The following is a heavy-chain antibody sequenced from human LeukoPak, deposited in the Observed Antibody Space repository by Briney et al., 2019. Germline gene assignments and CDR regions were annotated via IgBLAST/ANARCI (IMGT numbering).Heavy chain of an antibody. CDR2: IRYDGSNK. CDR3: AKLQHYFDWYDH. CDR1: GFTFSSYG. Sequence: GGSLRLSCAASGFTFSSYGMHWVRQAPGKGLEWVAFIRYDGSNKYYADSVKGRFTISRDNSKNTLYLQMSSLRAEDTAVYYCAKLQHYFDWYDHWGQGTLVTVSS. D-gene: IGHD3-9*01. V-gene: IGHV3-30*02. J-gene: IGHJ5*02.